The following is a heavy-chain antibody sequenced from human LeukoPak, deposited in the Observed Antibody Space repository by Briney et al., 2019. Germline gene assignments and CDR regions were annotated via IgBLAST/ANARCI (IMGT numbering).Heavy chain of an antibody. CDR1: GGSISSSSYY. J-gene: IGHJ6*02. CDR2: IYYSGST. Sequence: SETLSLTCTVSGGSISSSSYYWGWIRQPPGKGLEWIGSIYYSGSTYYNPSLKSRVTISVDTSKNQFSLKLSSVTAADTAVYYCARDVWGRYCSGGSCPYGMDVWGQGTTVTVSS. V-gene: IGHV4-39*07. CDR3: ARDVWGRYCSGGSCPYGMDV. D-gene: IGHD2-15*01.